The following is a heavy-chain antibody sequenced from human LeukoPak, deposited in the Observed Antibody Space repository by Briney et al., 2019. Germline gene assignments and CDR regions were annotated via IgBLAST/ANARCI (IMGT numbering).Heavy chain of an antibody. Sequence: SETLSLTCTVSGGSISSYYWSWIRQPPGKGLEWIGYIYYSGSTNYNPSLRSRVTISVDTSKNQFSLKLSSVTAADTAVYYCARAHSLLARPFDYWGQGTLVTVSS. J-gene: IGHJ4*02. V-gene: IGHV4-59*01. CDR1: GGSISSYY. CDR3: ARAHSLLARPFDY. CDR2: IYYSGST. D-gene: IGHD2-8*02.